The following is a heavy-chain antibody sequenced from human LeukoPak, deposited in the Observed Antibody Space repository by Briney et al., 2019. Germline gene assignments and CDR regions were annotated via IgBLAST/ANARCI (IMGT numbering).Heavy chain of an antibody. V-gene: IGHV4-59*01. CDR1: CVSISADY. D-gene: IGHD2-21*01. J-gene: IGHJ4*02. Sequence: NSSETLSLTCAVSCVSISADYCSWIRQPPGKGLEWIGYIYYSGSTYYNPSLKSRVTISLDTSKNQFSLKLSSVTAADTAVYYCARRSRANLLYWGQGILVTVSS. CDR3: ARRSRANLLY. CDR2: IYYSGST.